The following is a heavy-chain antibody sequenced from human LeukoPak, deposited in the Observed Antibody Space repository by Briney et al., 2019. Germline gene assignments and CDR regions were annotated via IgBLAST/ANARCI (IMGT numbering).Heavy chain of an antibody. Sequence: SETLSLTCTVSGGSISSQYWSWIRQPPGKGLEWIGYIYYSGYSKYNPSLKSRVTISVDTSKNQFSLKLSSVTAADTAVYYCARTIAARPYYFDYWGQGTLVTVSS. CDR2: IYYSGYS. D-gene: IGHD6-6*01. J-gene: IGHJ4*02. V-gene: IGHV4-59*11. CDR1: GGSISSQY. CDR3: ARTIAARPYYFDY.